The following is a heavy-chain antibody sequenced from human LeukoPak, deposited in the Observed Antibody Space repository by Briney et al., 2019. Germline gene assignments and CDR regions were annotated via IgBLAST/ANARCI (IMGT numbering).Heavy chain of an antibody. Sequence: PSETLSLTCTVSGGSISSYYWSWLRQPPGKGLEWIGYIYYSGSTNYNPSLKSRVTISVDTSKNQFSLKLSSVTAADTAVYYCARGDSSGWPSYYYYMDVWGKGTTVTVSS. D-gene: IGHD6-19*01. J-gene: IGHJ6*03. CDR2: IYYSGST. CDR3: ARGDSSGWPSYYYYMDV. V-gene: IGHV4-59*01. CDR1: GGSISSYY.